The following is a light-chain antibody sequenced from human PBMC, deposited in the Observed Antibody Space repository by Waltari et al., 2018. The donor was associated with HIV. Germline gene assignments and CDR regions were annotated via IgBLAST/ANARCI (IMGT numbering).Light chain of an antibody. CDR2: EVT. Sequence: QSALTQPASVSGSPGQSITMSFTGTSRDVGRYDLVSWSQHFPGNAPKLIIFEVTQRPSGISTRFSGSKSGSTASLTISGLQAEDEADYFCCSYAGPHPLVFGGGTKLTVL. V-gene: IGLV2-23*02. CDR1: SRDVGRYDL. J-gene: IGLJ2*01. CDR3: CSYAGPHPLV.